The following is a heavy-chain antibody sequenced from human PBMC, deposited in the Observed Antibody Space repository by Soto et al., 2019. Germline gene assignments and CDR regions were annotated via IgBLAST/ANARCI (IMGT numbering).Heavy chain of an antibody. D-gene: IGHD1-20*01. Sequence: GESLKISCKGSGYNFATYWIGWVRQMPGKGLEWMGIIYPHDADTRYSPSFQGQVTISADKSISTAYLQWSSLKASDTAIYYCARRLDNTLDFWGQGTLVTVSS. V-gene: IGHV5-51*01. CDR2: IYPHDADT. J-gene: IGHJ4*02. CDR1: GYNFATYW. CDR3: ARRLDNTLDF.